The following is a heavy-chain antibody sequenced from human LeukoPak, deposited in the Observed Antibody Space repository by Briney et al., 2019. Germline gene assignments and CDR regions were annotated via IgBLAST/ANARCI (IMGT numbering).Heavy chain of an antibody. CDR3: ARDYGDYASAFDI. J-gene: IGHJ3*02. Sequence: ASVEVSCKASGYTFTGYYMHWVRQAPGQGLEWMGWINPNSGGTNYAQKFQGRVTMTRDTSISTAYMELSRLRSDDTAVYYCARDYGDYASAFDIWGQGTMVTVSS. D-gene: IGHD4-17*01. CDR2: INPNSGGT. V-gene: IGHV1-2*02. CDR1: GYTFTGYY.